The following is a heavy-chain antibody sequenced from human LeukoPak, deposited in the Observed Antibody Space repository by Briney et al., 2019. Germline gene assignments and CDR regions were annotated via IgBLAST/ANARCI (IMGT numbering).Heavy chain of an antibody. D-gene: IGHD1-26*01. CDR1: GYTFTNYY. V-gene: IGHV1-46*01. Sequence: ASVEVSCKASGYTFTNYYMHWVRQAPGQGLEWMGIINSSGGSTTYAQKFQGRVTMTRDTSTSTVYMELSSLRSEDAAVYYCARDLSGNKYGHFDYWGQGTLVTVSS. CDR2: INSSGGST. J-gene: IGHJ4*02. CDR3: ARDLSGNKYGHFDY.